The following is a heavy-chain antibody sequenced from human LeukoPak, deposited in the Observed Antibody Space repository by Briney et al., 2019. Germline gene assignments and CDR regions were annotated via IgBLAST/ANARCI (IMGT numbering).Heavy chain of an antibody. V-gene: IGHV1-69*04. CDR3: ARGGRAGYSSSSNGGYVY. Sequence: SVKVSSKASGGTFSSYAISWVRQAPGQGLEWMGRIIPILGIANYAQKFQGRVTITADKSTSTAYMELSSLRSEDTAVYYCARGGRAGYSSSSNGGYVYWGQGTLVTVSS. D-gene: IGHD6-6*01. J-gene: IGHJ4*02. CDR1: GGTFSSYA. CDR2: IIPILGIA.